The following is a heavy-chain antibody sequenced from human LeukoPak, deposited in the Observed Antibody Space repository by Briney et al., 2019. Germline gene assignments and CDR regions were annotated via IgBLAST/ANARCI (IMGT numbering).Heavy chain of an antibody. J-gene: IGHJ4*02. V-gene: IGHV1-2*02. D-gene: IGHD3-10*01. CDR3: ARDHYGSGSSEFDY. CDR1: GYTLTELS. Sequence: ASVKVSCKVSGYTLTELSMHWVRQAPGQGLEWMGWINPNSGGTNYAQKFQGRVTMTRDTSISTAYMELSRLRSDDTAVYYCARDHYGSGSSEFDYWGQGTLVTVSS. CDR2: INPNSGGT.